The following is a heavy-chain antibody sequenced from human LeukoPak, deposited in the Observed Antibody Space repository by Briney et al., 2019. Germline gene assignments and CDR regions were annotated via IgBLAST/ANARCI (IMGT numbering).Heavy chain of an antibody. V-gene: IGHV1-69*04. Sequence: ASVKVSCTASGGTFSSYAISWVRQAPGQGLEWMGRIIPIFGITNYAQKFQGRVTITADKSTSTAYMGLSSLRSEDTAVYYCARDRGYCTGGSCSDYYYGLDVWGQGTTVTVSS. CDR3: ARDRGYCTGGSCSDYYYGLDV. CDR2: IIPIFGIT. CDR1: GGTFSSYA. J-gene: IGHJ6*02. D-gene: IGHD2-15*01.